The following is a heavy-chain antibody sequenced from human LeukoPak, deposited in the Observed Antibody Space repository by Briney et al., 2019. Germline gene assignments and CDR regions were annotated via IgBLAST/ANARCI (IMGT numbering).Heavy chain of an antibody. CDR2: TYYSGST. D-gene: IGHD3-9*01. CDR1: GVSISSSGYY. J-gene: IGHJ4*02. CDR3: ARFHDLLTGYYHIDS. Sequence: SQTLSLTCTVSGVSISSSGYYWSWIRQHPGKGLEWIGYTYYSGSTYYNPSLNSRVIISVDTSKNQFSLKLSSVTAADTAVYYCARFHDLLTGYYHIDSWGQGTLVTVSS. V-gene: IGHV4-31*03.